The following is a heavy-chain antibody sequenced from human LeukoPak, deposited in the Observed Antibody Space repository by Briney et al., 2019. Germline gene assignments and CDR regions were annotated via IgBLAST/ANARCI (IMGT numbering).Heavy chain of an antibody. Sequence: GGSLRLSCAASGFTVSSTYMSWVRQPPGKGLEWISIISDGGTPYYADSVKGRFTISRDNSKNTLYLQMDSLRAEDTAVYYCAREREIVVVITAPYFDYWGQGTLVTVSS. D-gene: IGHD3-22*01. CDR3: AREREIVVVITAPYFDY. CDR2: ISDGGTP. V-gene: IGHV3-53*01. CDR1: GFTVSSTY. J-gene: IGHJ4*02.